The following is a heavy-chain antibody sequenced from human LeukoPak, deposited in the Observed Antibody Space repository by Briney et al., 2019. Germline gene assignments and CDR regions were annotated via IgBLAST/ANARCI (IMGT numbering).Heavy chain of an antibody. V-gene: IGHV4-59*01. Sequence: SETLSLTCSVSGDSLNKNFWSWIRQPPGKGLEWIGYIFHSGTINYSPSLKSRVSISLDASKNQFSLMLTSVTAADTAVYYCARRMITTSDTFDLWGQGAMVTVSS. J-gene: IGHJ3*01. D-gene: IGHD3-16*01. CDR3: ARRMITTSDTFDL. CDR1: GDSLNKNF. CDR2: IFHSGTI.